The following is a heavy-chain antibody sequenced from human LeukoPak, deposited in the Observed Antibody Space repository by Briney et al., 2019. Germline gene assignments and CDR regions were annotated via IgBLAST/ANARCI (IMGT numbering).Heavy chain of an antibody. J-gene: IGHJ4*02. CDR2: ISSSSSTI. CDR1: GFTFSSYS. V-gene: IGHV3-48*02. Sequence: GSLRPSCAASGFTFSSYSMNWVRQAPGKGLVWVSYISSSSSTIYYADSVKGRFTISRDNAKNSLYLQMNSLRDEDTAVYYCARDRRSSGYYSSGYWGQGTLVTVSS. D-gene: IGHD3-22*01. CDR3: ARDRRSSGYYSSGY.